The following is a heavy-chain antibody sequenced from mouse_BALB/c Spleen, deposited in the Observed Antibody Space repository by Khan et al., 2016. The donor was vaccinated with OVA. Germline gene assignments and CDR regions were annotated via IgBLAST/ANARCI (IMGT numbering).Heavy chain of an antibody. CDR3: ARREKYGYDPSWFAY. D-gene: IGHD2-2*01. CDR2: IDPSDSET. J-gene: IGHJ3*01. Sequence: QVQLQQPGAELVRPGASVKLSCEASGYTFTSYWMNWVKQRPGHGLEWIGRIDPSDSETHYNQMFNDKATLTVDKSSSTAYMHLSSLTSEDSAVYYCARREKYGYDPSWFAYWGQGTLVTVSA. V-gene: IGHV1-61*01. CDR1: GYTFTSYW.